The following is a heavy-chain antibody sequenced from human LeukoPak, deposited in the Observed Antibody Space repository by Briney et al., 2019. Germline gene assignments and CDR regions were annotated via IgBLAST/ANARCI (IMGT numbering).Heavy chain of an antibody. CDR1: GGSISSYC. Sequence: SETLSLTCTVSGGSISSYCWSWIRQPPGKGLEWIGYIYYSGSTNYNPSLKSRVTISVDTSKNQFSLKLSSVTAADTAVYYCARQTYYYDSSGYYYVDYYGMDVWGQGTTVTVSS. J-gene: IGHJ6*02. CDR2: IYYSGST. V-gene: IGHV4-59*01. D-gene: IGHD3-22*01. CDR3: ARQTYYYDSSGYYYVDYYGMDV.